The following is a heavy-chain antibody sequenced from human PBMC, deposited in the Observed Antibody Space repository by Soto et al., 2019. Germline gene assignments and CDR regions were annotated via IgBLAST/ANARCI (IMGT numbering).Heavy chain of an antibody. V-gene: IGHV3-15*07. J-gene: IGHJ4*02. CDR3: TTADSYSSSGKLDY. CDR1: GFTFSNAW. Sequence: GGSLRLSCAASGFTFSNAWMNWVRQAPGKGLEWVGRIKSKTDGGTTDYAAPVKGRFTISRDDSKNTLYLQMNSLKTEDTAVYYCTTADSYSSSGKLDYWGQGTLVTVSS. D-gene: IGHD6-13*01. CDR2: IKSKTDGGTT.